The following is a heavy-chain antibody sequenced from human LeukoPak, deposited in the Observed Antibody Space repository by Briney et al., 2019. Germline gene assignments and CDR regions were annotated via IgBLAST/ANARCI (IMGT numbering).Heavy chain of an antibody. V-gene: IGHV3-21*01. Sequence: GGSLRLSCPATGFIYSSYSMNWVGQAPGKGLEWVSSISSSSSYIYYADSVKGRFTISRDNAKNSLYLQMNSLRAEDTAVYYGARGSSGSYLKRDFELGGRGTLVTVSS. J-gene: IGHJ2*01. CDR1: GFIYSSYS. D-gene: IGHD1-26*01. CDR3: ARGSSGSYLKRDFEL. CDR2: ISSSSSYI.